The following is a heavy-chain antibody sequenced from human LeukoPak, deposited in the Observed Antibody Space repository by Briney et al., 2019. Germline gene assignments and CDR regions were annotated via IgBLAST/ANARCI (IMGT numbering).Heavy chain of an antibody. CDR3: ARKDGLDY. J-gene: IGHJ4*02. V-gene: IGHV3-7*01. CDR2: IKQDGSEK. CDR1: GFTFSSYG. Sequence: PGGSLRLSCAASGFTFSSYGMSWVRQAPGKGLEWVANIKQDGSEKYYVDSVKGRFTISRDNAKNSLYLQMNSLTAEDTAVYYCARKDGLDYWGQGTLVTVSS. D-gene: IGHD4-17*01.